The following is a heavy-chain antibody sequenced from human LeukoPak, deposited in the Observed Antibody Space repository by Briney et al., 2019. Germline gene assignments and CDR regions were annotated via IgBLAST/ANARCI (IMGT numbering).Heavy chain of an antibody. D-gene: IGHD6-13*01. CDR1: GFTFSSTT. V-gene: IGHV3-23*01. J-gene: IGHJ4*02. CDR3: TKDRRGPAAGTWYFDS. CDR2: ITAIDGRT. Sequence: GGSLRLPCVASGFTFSSTTMGWVRQAPGRGLEWVSSITAIDGRTYYADSVRGRFTISRDNSKNTVNLQLNSLRAGDTAIYYCTKDRRGPAAGTWYFDSWGQGTLVTVSS.